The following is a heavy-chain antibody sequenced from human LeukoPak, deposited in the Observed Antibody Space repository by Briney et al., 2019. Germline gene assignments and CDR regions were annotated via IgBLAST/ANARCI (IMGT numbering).Heavy chain of an antibody. V-gene: IGHV1-69*05. J-gene: IGHJ6*03. CDR1: GCTFGTYA. CDR3: ARENSWIQPYMDV. Sequence: SVKVSCKASGCTFGTYAVSWVRQAPGQGLEWMGRISPMFGIANYTQKFQGRVTITTDESANTAYMEVSSLTSEDTAVYYCARENSWIQPYMDVWGKGTTVIVSS. D-gene: IGHD5-18*01. CDR2: ISPMFGIA.